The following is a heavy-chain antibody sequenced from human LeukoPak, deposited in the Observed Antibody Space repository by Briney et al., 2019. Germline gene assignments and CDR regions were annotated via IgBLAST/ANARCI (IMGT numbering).Heavy chain of an antibody. D-gene: IGHD4-17*01. J-gene: IGHJ4*02. CDR1: GLTLSNYW. V-gene: IGHV3-74*01. CDR3: ARDRPTVTTH. CDR2: MNSDGSGT. Sequence: GGSLRLSCAASGLTLSNYWMHWVRQAPGKGLVWVSRMNSDGSGTSYADSVKGRFTISRDNAKNTLYLQMNSLRAEDTAVYYCARDRPTVTTHWGQGTLVTVSS.